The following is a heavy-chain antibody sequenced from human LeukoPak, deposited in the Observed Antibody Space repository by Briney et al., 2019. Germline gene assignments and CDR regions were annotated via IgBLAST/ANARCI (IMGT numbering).Heavy chain of an antibody. D-gene: IGHD1-7*01. CDR3: AKITGTTVDAFDI. CDR2: VGYDGSNT. V-gene: IGHV3-30*02. Sequence: GGSLRLSCAASGFTFTNYGMHWVRQAPGKGLEWVAFVGYDGSNTYYPDSVKGRFTISRDNSKNTLYLQMNSLRAEDTAVYYCAKITGTTVDAFDIWGQGTMVTVSS. CDR1: GFTFTNYG. J-gene: IGHJ3*02.